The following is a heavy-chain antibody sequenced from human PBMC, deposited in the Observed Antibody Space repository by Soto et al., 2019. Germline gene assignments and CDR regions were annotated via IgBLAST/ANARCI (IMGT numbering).Heavy chain of an antibody. V-gene: IGHV3-21*01. J-gene: IGHJ4*02. D-gene: IGHD2-2*01. CDR1: GFTFSRYT. Sequence: RLSCAASGFTFSRYTMNWVRLAPGKGLEWVSSISKSDSYIYYADSVKGRFTISRDNTKNSLYLQMNSLRVEDTAVYYCARDRVYCTTTTCSLDYWGQGTLVTVSS. CDR2: ISKSDSYI. CDR3: ARDRVYCTTTTCSLDY.